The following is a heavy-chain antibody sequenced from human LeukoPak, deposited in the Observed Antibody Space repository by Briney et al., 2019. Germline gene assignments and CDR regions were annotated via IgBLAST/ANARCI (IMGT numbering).Heavy chain of an antibody. CDR3: ARGDYDILTGYYIAGEDV. CDR1: GYTFTGYY. D-gene: IGHD3-9*01. V-gene: IGHV1-2*02. Sequence: GASVKVSCKASGYTFTGYYMHWVRQAPGQGLEWMGWINPNSGGTNYAQKFQGRVTMTRNTSISTAYMELSSLRSEDTAVYYCARGDYDILTGYYIAGEDVWGQGTTVTVSS. J-gene: IGHJ6*02. CDR2: INPNSGGT.